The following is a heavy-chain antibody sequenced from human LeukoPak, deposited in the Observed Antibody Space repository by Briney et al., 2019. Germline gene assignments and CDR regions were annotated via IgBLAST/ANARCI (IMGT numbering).Heavy chain of an antibody. CDR3: TRGGQDTNGYFIWFDT. Sequence: PSETLSLTCTASGGSINTHYWSWIRQAPGKGLEWIGYISYSGSTYYNSFLKSRVTISRAMSKNQFSLKLPSVTAADTAVYYCTRGGQDTNGYFIWFDTWGQGTLVTVSS. V-gene: IGHV4-59*11. D-gene: IGHD2-8*01. CDR2: ISYSGST. J-gene: IGHJ5*02. CDR1: GGSINTHY.